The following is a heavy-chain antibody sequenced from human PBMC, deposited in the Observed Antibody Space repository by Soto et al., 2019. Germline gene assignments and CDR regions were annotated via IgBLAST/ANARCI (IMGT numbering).Heavy chain of an antibody. CDR3: ARDQSILEGFFDY. Sequence: QVQLVESGGGLVKPGGSLRLSCAASGFTFSEYYMSWIRQAPGKGLKWVSYISSSGSTIYYADSVKGRFTISGDNAKNSLSLQMNSLRAEDTAVYYCARDQSILEGFFDYWGQGTLVTVSS. V-gene: IGHV3-11*01. D-gene: IGHD3-3*01. CDR1: GFTFSEYY. CDR2: ISSSGSTI. J-gene: IGHJ4*02.